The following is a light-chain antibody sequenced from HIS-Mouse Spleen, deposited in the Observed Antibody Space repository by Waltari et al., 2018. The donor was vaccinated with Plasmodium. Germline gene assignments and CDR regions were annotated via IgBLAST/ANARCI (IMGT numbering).Light chain of an antibody. V-gene: IGLV3-1*01. CDR3: QAWDSSTVV. J-gene: IGLJ2*01. Sequence: SYELTQPPSVSVSPGQTASITCSGDKLGDKYACWYQQKPGQSPVRVIYQDSKRPSGLPERVLGANSGNTATLTISGTQAMDEADYYCQAWDSSTVVFGGGTKLTVL. CDR1: KLGDKY. CDR2: QDS.